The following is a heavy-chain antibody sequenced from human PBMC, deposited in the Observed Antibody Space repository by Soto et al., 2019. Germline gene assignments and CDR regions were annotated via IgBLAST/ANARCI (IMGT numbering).Heavy chain of an antibody. J-gene: IGHJ3*02. CDR1: GYTFTNYY. D-gene: IGHD3-22*01. CDR2: IVVSGGNT. CDR3: AATIVVVIEGAFDI. V-gene: IGHV1-46*01. Sequence: GASVKVSCKASGYTFTNYYIHWVRQARGQGLEWMGLIVVSGGNTNYAQKFQERVTITRDMSTSTAYMELSSLRSEDTAVYYCAATIVVVIEGAFDIWGQGTMVTV.